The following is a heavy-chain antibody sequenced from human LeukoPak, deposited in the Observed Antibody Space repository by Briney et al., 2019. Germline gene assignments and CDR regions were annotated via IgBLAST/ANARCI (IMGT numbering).Heavy chain of an antibody. CDR3: ARDLPGIAVYGRPGMDV. V-gene: IGHV1-8*01. D-gene: IGHD6-19*01. J-gene: IGHJ6*02. CDR2: MNPNSGNT. CDR1: GYTFTSYD. Sequence: GASVKVSCKASGYTFTSYDINWMRQATGQGLEWMGWMNPNSGNTGYAQKFQGRVTMTRNTSISTAYMELSSLRSEDTAVYYCARDLPGIAVYGRPGMDVWGQGTTVTVSS.